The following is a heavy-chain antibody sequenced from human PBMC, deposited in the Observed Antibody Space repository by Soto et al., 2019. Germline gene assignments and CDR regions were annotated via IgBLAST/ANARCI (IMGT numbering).Heavy chain of an antibody. Sequence: QVQLQQWGAGLLKPSETLSLTCAVYGGSFSGYYWSWIRQPPGKGLEWIGEINHSGSTNYNPSLKSRVTISVDTSKNQFSLKLSSVTAADTAVYYCARGNPSRLLWFWELLFHDYWGQGTLVTVSS. V-gene: IGHV4-34*01. CDR1: GGSFSGYY. J-gene: IGHJ4*02. CDR3: ARGNPSRLLWFWELLFHDY. CDR2: INHSGST. D-gene: IGHD3-10*01.